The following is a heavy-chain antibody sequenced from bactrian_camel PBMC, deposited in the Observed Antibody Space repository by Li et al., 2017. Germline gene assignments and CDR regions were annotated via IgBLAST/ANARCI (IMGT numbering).Heavy chain of an antibody. D-gene: IGHD3*01. V-gene: IGHV3S25*01. CDR3: VNGASDVGYNY. J-gene: IGHJ4*01. CDR1: GFTFSSYW. Sequence: LVESGGGLVQPGGSLRLSCAASGFTFSSYWMYWVRQAPGKGLEWVSAINSGGGTIHYADSVKGRFTISRDNAKNTVYLQLNSLKTEDTAMYYCVNGASDVGYNYWGQGTQVTVS. CDR2: INSGGGTI.